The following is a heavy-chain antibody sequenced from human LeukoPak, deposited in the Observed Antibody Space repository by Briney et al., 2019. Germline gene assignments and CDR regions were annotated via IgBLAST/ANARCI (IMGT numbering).Heavy chain of an antibody. CDR1: GFTFSSYA. Sequence: GGSLRLSCAASGFTFSSYAMSWVRQAPGKGLEWVSAISGSGGGTCYADSVKGRFTISRDNSKNTLYLQMNSLRAEDTAVYYCAKDDYGDSGFDPWGQGTLVTVSS. CDR2: ISGSGGGT. V-gene: IGHV3-23*01. J-gene: IGHJ5*02. D-gene: IGHD4-17*01. CDR3: AKDDYGDSGFDP.